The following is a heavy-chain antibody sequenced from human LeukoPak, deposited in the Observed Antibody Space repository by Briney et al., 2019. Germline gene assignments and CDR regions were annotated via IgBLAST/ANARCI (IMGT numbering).Heavy chain of an antibody. V-gene: IGHV1-69*04. CDR1: GGTFSSYA. CDR3: ARGSPARTYDDY. CDR2: IIPILGIA. D-gene: IGHD1-26*01. J-gene: IGHJ4*02. Sequence: SVKVSCKASGGTFSSYAISWVRQAPGQGLEWMGRIIPILGIANYAQKFQGRVTITADKSTSTAYMELSSLRSEDTAVCYCARGSPARTYDDYWGQGTLVTVSS.